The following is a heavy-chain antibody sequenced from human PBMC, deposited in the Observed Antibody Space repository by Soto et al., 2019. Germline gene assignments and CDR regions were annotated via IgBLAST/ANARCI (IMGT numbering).Heavy chain of an antibody. D-gene: IGHD3-3*01. Sequence: GASVKVSCKASGGTFSSYAISWVRQAPGQGLEWMGGIIPIFGTANYAQKFQGRVTITADESTSTAYMELSSLRSEDTAVYYCARDRRITIFGVVPYFDYWGQGTLVTVSS. V-gene: IGHV1-69*13. J-gene: IGHJ4*02. CDR3: ARDRRITIFGVVPYFDY. CDR1: GGTFSSYA. CDR2: IIPIFGTA.